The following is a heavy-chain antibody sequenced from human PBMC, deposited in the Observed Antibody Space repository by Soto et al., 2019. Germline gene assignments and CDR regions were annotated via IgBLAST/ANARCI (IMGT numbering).Heavy chain of an antibody. D-gene: IGHD1-26*01. J-gene: IGHJ6*02. V-gene: IGHV3-48*03. CDR3: ARDGAAWEDYYYGMDV. CDR2: ISSSGSTI. CDR1: GFTFSSYE. Sequence: TGGSLRLSCAASGFTFSSYEMNWVRQAPGKGLEWVSYISSSGSTIYYADSVKGRFTISRDNAKNSLYLQMNSLRAEDTAVYYCARDGAAWEDYYYGMDVWGQGTTVTVSS.